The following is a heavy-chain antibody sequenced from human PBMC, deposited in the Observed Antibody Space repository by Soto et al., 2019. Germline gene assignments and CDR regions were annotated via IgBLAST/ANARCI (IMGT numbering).Heavy chain of an antibody. CDR1: GFTFSSYN. V-gene: IGHV3-21*01. J-gene: IGHJ4*02. Sequence: GGSLRLSCAASGFTFSSYNMNWVRQAPGKGLEWLSFISSSSKYIYYADSVKGRFTISRDNAKNSLYLQMNSLRAEDTAVYYCAREGGSSWYFDYWGQGTLVTVSS. D-gene: IGHD6-6*01. CDR2: ISSSSKYI. CDR3: AREGGSSWYFDY.